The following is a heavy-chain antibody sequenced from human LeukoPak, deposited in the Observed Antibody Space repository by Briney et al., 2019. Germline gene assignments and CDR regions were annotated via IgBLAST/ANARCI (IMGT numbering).Heavy chain of an antibody. CDR3: ARRPSGANWFDP. J-gene: IGHJ5*02. CDR2: ILNSGST. Sequence: PSETLSLTCTVSGDSISSYYWNWIRQPPGKGLEWIGSILNSGSTNYNPSLRSRVTISVDTSKNEFSLRVKSVTAADTAVYYCARRPSGANWFDPWGQEPWSLSPQ. V-gene: IGHV4-59*01. D-gene: IGHD4-17*01. CDR1: GDSISSYY.